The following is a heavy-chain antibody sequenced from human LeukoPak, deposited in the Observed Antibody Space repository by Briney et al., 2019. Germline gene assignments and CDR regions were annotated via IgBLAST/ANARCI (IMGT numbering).Heavy chain of an antibody. J-gene: IGHJ4*02. Sequence: SETPSLTCTVSGGSISSYYWSWIRQPAGKGLEWIGRIYTSGSTNYNPSLKSRVTMSVDTSKNQFSLKLSSVTAADTAVYYCAREGREYYDSSGYYSVLFDYWGQGTLVTVSS. CDR3: AREGREYYDSSGYYSVLFDY. V-gene: IGHV4-4*07. CDR2: IYTSGST. D-gene: IGHD3-22*01. CDR1: GGSISSYY.